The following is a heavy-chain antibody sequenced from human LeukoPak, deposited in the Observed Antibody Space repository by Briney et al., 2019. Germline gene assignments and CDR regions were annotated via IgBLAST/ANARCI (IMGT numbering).Heavy chain of an antibody. CDR2: INPNSGGT. CDR3: ATPLRYSGYDILDY. J-gene: IGHJ4*02. D-gene: IGHD5-12*01. CDR1: GYTFTGYY. V-gene: IGHV1-2*02. Sequence: ASVKVSCKASGYTFTGYYIHWVRQAPGQGLEWMGWINPNSGGTNYAQKFQGRVTMTRDTSISTAYMELSRLRSDDTAVYYCATPLRYSGYDILDYWGQGTLVTVSS.